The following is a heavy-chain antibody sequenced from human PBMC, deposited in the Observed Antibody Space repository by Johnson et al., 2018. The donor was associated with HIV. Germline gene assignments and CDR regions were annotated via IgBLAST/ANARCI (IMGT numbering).Heavy chain of an antibody. CDR3: ASVRRGALDI. V-gene: IGHV3-33*08. J-gene: IGHJ3*02. CDR1: GFTFSSYG. CDR2: IRYDGSNK. Sequence: QVQLVESGGGVVQPGRSLRLSCAASGFTFSSYGMHWVRQAPGKGLEWVAFIRYDGSNKYYADSVKGRFTISIDNSKNTLYLQLNSLRVEDTALYYCASVRRGALDIWGQGTMVTVSS. D-gene: IGHD3-10*02.